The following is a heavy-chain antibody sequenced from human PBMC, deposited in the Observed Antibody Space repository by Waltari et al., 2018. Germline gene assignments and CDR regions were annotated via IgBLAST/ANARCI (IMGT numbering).Heavy chain of an antibody. CDR1: GGSISSSSNYY. V-gene: IGHV4-39*01. J-gene: IGHJ4*02. Sequence: QLQLQESGPGLVKPSETLSLTCTVSGGSISSSSNYYWGWIRQPPGKGLEWIGSIYYNGITYYNPSLKSRVTISVDTSKNQFSLKLSSVTAADTVVYYCARRAWGSGWSYWGQGTLVAVSS. D-gene: IGHD6-19*01. CDR3: ARRAWGSGWSY. CDR2: IYYNGIT.